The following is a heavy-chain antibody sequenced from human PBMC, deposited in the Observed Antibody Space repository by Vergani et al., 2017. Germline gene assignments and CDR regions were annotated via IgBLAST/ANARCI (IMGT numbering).Heavy chain of an antibody. D-gene: IGHD6-19*01. V-gene: IGHV1-69*11. J-gene: IGHJ3*02. CDR3: ASDGYSSGCWSGCGAFDI. CDR2: IIPILGTA. CDR1: GGTFSSYA. Sequence: QVQLVQSGAEVKKPGSSVKVSCKASGGTFSSYAISWVRQAPGQGLEWMGRIIPILGTANYAQKFQGRVTITADESTSTAYMELSSLRSEDTAVYYCASDGYSSGCWSGCGAFDIWGQGTMVTVSS.